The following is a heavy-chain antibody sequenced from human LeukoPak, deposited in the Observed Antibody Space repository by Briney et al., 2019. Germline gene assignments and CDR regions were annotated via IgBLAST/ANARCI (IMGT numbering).Heavy chain of an antibody. CDR2: IYYSGST. D-gene: IGHD3-16*01. CDR1: GGSISSYY. J-gene: IGHJ4*02. V-gene: IGHV4-59*08. CDR3: ARRRGRTFYFDY. Sequence: PSETLCLTCTVSGGSISSYYWSWIRQPPGKGLEWIGYIYYSGSTNYNPSLKSRVTISVDTSKNQFSLRLSSVTAADTAVYYCARRRGRTFYFDYWGQGTLVTVSS.